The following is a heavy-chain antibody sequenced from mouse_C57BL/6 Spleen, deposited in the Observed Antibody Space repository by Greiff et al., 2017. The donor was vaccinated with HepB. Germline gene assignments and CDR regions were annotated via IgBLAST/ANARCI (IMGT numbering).Heavy chain of an antibody. D-gene: IGHD1-1*01. CDR1: GYTFTSYW. CDR3: ARWSTVVASFDY. CDR2: IDPSDSET. Sequence: LQQPGAELVRPGSSVKLSCKASGYTFTSYWMHWVKQRPIQGLEWIGNIDPSDSETHYNQKFKDKATLTVDKSSSTAYMQLSSLTSEDSAVYYGARWSTVVASFDYWGQGTTLTVSS. J-gene: IGHJ2*01. V-gene: IGHV1-52*01.